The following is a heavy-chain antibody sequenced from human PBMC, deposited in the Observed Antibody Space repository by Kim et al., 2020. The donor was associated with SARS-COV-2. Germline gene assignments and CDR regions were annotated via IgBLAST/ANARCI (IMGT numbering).Heavy chain of an antibody. D-gene: IGHD2-15*01. J-gene: IGHJ6*02. V-gene: IGHV1-3*01. Sequence: ASVKVSCKASGYTFTSYAMHWVRQAPGQRLEWMGWINAGNGNTKYSQKFQGRVTITRDTSASTAYMELSSLRSEDTAVYYCARGGCSGGSCYSYYYYYYGMDVWGQGTTVTVSS. CDR3: ARGGCSGGSCYSYYYYYYGMDV. CDR1: GYTFTSYA. CDR2: INAGNGNT.